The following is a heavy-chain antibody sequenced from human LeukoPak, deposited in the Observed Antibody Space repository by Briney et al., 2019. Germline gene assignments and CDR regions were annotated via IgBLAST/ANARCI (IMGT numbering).Heavy chain of an antibody. Sequence: SQTLSLTCAVSGGSISRGGYSWSWIRQPPGRGLEWIGYIYHSGSTYYNPSLKSRVTISVDRSKNQFSLKLSSVTAADTAVYYCARVERRYYFDYWGEGTLVTVSS. CDR1: GGSISRGGYS. D-gene: IGHD3-3*01. CDR3: ARVERRYYFDY. J-gene: IGHJ4*02. V-gene: IGHV4-30-2*01. CDR2: IYHSGST.